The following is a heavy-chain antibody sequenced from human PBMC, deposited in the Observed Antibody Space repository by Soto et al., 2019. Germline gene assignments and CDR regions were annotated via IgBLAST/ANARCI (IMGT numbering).Heavy chain of an antibody. V-gene: IGHV3-48*01. D-gene: IGHD1-26*01. CDR3: AREAPSIGSQYFQH. CDR1: GFSFNNYS. Sequence: GGSLRLSCAAFGFSFNNYSMNWVRQAPGKGMEWLSNISGTSSTTYYEETVKGRFNISRDKAKNSLKLQKNSLRADYTSLYYCAREAPSIGSQYFQHWGQGTLVTVSS. J-gene: IGHJ1*01. CDR2: ISGTSSTT.